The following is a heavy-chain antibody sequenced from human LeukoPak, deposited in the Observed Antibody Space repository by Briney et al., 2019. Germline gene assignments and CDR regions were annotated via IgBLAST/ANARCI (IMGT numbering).Heavy chain of an antibody. CDR2: IWYDGSNK. V-gene: IGHV3-33*03. CDR3: ASQGELAPLDY. Sequence: GGSLRLSCAASGFTFSSYGMHWVRQAPGKGLEWVAVIWYDGSNKYYADSVKGRFTISRDNAKNSLYLQMNSLRAEDTAVYYCASQGELAPLDYWGQGTLVTVSS. CDR1: GFTFSSYG. J-gene: IGHJ4*02. D-gene: IGHD1-26*01.